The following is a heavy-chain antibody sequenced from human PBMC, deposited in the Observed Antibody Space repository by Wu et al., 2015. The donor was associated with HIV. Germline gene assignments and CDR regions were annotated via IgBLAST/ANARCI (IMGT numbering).Heavy chain of an antibody. CDR2: IIPIFGKT. V-gene: IGHV1-69*13. CDR3: ARERYYDYRPEGY. D-gene: IGHD3-16*01. J-gene: IGHJ4*02. Sequence: QLVQSGAEVKKPGSSVKVSCKASGGTFSYSAIAWVRQAPGQGLEWMGRIIPIFGKTNYAQKFQGRVTITADESSTTAYMELSSLRSEDTAVYYCARERYYDYRPEGYWGRRERWSPSPQ. CDR1: GGTFSYSA.